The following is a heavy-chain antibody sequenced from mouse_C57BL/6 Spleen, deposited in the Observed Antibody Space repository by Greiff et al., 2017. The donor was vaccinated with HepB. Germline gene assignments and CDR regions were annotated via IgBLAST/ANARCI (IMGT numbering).Heavy chain of an antibody. CDR3: ASGGLYDYDVDY. V-gene: IGHV1-76*01. D-gene: IGHD2-4*01. J-gene: IGHJ2*01. CDR1: GYTFTDYY. CDR2: IYPGSGNT. Sequence: QVQLQQSGAELVRPGASVKLSCKASGYTFTDYYINWVKQRPGQGLEWIARIYPGSGNTYYNEKFKGKATLTAEKSSSTAYMQLSSLTSEDSAVYFCASGGLYDYDVDYWGQGTTLTVSS.